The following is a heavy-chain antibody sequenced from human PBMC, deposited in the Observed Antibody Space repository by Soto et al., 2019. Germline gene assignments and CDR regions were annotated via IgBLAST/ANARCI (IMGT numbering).Heavy chain of an antibody. Sequence: QVQLQESGPGLVKPSGTLSLTCAVSGGSISSSNWWSWVRQPPGKGLEWIGEIDHSGSTNYNPSLKSRVTISVDKSKNQFSLKLSSVTAADTAVYYCARGSWYLGRHGQNLKEDYYDYGMDVWGKGTTVTVSS. CDR2: IDHSGST. V-gene: IGHV4-4*02. CDR1: GGSISSSNW. J-gene: IGHJ6*04. D-gene: IGHD6-13*01. CDR3: ARGSWYLGRHGQNLKEDYYDYGMDV.